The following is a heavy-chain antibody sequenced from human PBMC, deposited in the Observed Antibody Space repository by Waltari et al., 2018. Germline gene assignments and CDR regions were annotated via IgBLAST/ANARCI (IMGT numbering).Heavy chain of an antibody. CDR1: GFLFGRNG. D-gene: IGHD1-1*01. V-gene: IGHV3-30*03. Sequence: QVQLVESVGTVARPGKSLRLSCVVSGFLFGRNGMQWVRQAQGKGLEWVAGVSYDGSETYYGDSVNGRFTISRDNSNNTLHLQMTSLRDEDTAIFYCARGPVDGTKRGAFDIWGQGTMVTVSS. J-gene: IGHJ3*02. CDR2: VSYDGSET. CDR3: ARGPVDGTKRGAFDI.